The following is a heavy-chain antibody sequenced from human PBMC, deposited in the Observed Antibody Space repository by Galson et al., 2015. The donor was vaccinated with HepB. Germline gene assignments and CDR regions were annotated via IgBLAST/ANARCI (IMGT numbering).Heavy chain of an antibody. D-gene: IGHD7-27*01. CDR3: SRASPTNWGSIYYYYDMDV. J-gene: IGHJ6*02. V-gene: IGHV3-11*01. CDR1: GFTFSDYY. Sequence: SLRLSCAASGFTFSDYYMTWIRQAPGKGLEWVSYISGSGSTIYYADSVQGRFNISRDNAKNSLSLQMNSLRAEDTAVYYCSRASPTNWGSIYYYYDMDVWGQGTTVTVSS. CDR2: ISGSGSTI.